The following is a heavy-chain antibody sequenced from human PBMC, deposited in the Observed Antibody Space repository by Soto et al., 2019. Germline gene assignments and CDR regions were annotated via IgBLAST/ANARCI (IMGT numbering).Heavy chain of an antibody. Sequence: EVQLVESGGGLAQPGRSLRLSCAASGFTFDNCGMHWVRQAPGKGLEWVAGISWDSSTIGYADSVKGRFIISRDDAKNSLYLQMDSLRGEDTALYYCVQGRYPTMATPLDHWGQGTQVIVSS. CDR1: GFTFDNCG. J-gene: IGHJ4*02. V-gene: IGHV3-9*01. D-gene: IGHD2-15*01. CDR2: ISWDSSTI. CDR3: VQGRYPTMATPLDH.